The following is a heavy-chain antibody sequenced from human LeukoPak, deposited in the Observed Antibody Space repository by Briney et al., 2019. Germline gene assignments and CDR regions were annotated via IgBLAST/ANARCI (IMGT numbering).Heavy chain of an antibody. Sequence: ASVKVSCKASGYTFTGYYMHWVRQAPGQGLEWMGWINPNSCGTNYAQKFQGRVTMTMDTSISTAYMELSRMRSDDPAVYYCARDYCSSTSCYLGWFDPWGQGTLVTVSS. D-gene: IGHD2-2*01. CDR2: INPNSCGT. V-gene: IGHV1-2*02. CDR3: ARDYCSSTSCYLGWFDP. J-gene: IGHJ5*02. CDR1: GYTFTGYY.